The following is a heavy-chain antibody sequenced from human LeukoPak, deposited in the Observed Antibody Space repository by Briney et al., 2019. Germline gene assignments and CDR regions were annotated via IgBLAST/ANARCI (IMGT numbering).Heavy chain of an antibody. Sequence: GGSLRLSCAASGFTFSSYEMNWVRQAPGKALEWISYISSSSTTIYYADSVKGRFTISRDNAKNSLYLQMNSLRAEDTGVYYCARERKILYYDCSSDAFDIWGQGTMVTVSS. J-gene: IGHJ3*02. CDR3: ARERKILYYDCSSDAFDI. CDR2: ISSSSTTI. D-gene: IGHD3-22*01. CDR1: GFTFSSYE. V-gene: IGHV3-48*01.